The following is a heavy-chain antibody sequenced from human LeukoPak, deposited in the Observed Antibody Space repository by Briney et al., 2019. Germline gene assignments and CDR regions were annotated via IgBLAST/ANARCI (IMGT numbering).Heavy chain of an antibody. V-gene: IGHV4-38-2*02. CDR3: ARVYLVGATCDY. CDR2: IYHSGST. CDR1: GYSISSGYY. Sequence: SETLSLTCTVSGYSISSGYYWGWIRQPPGKGLEWIGSIYHSGSTFYNPSLKSRVTISVDTSKNQFSLKLSSVTAADTAVHYCARVYLVGATCDYWGQGTLVTVSS. J-gene: IGHJ4*02. D-gene: IGHD1-26*01.